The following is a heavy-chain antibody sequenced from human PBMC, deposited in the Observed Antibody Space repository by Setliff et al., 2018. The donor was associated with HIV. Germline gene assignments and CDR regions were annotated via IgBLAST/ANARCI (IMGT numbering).Heavy chain of an antibody. CDR3: VRVPDY. J-gene: IGHJ4*02. CDR2: IYHSGSA. CDR1: GGSISSYS. V-gene: IGHV4-59*12. Sequence: PSETLSLTCTVSGGSISSYSWSWIRQPPGKGLEWIGYIYHSGSAIYNPSLNSRVIISVDRSKNQFSLKLNSVTAADTAVYYCVRVPDYWGQGTLVTVSS.